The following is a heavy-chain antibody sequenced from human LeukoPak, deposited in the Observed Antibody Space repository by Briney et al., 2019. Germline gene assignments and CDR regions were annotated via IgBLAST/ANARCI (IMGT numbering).Heavy chain of an antibody. CDR2: IRSKANSYAT. CDR1: GFTFSGSA. Sequence: PGGSLKLSCAASGFTFSGSAMHWVRQASGKGLEWVGRIRSKANSYATAYAASVKGRFTISRGDSKNTAYLQMNSLKTEDTAVYYCTRRNDGGYAYWGQGTLVTVSS. CDR3: TRRNDGGYAY. D-gene: IGHD1-1*01. J-gene: IGHJ4*02. V-gene: IGHV3-73*01.